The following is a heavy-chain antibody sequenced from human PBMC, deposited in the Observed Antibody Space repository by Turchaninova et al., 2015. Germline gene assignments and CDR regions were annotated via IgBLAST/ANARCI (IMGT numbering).Heavy chain of an antibody. J-gene: IGHJ4*02. Sequence: QITLKESGPTLVKPTQPLTLTCPSSGFPPSTSGVGWGWIRQPPGKALEWLALIYWDDDKRYSPSLKSRLTITKDTSKNQVVLTMTNMDPVDTATYYCAHRDIRYSSSSGLDYWGQGTLVTVSS. CDR3: AHRDIRYSSSSGLDY. V-gene: IGHV2-5*02. D-gene: IGHD6-6*01. CDR1: GFPPSTSGVG. CDR2: IYWDDDK.